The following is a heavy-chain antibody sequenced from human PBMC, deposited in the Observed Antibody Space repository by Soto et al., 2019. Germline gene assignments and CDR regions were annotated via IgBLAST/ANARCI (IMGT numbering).Heavy chain of an antibody. J-gene: IGHJ6*03. CDR2: ISSSGSTI. D-gene: IGHD3-3*01. CDR1: GFTFSDYY. Sequence: GGSLRLSCAASGFTFSDYYMSWIRQAPGKGLEWVSYISSSGSTIYYADSVKGRFTISRDNAKNSLYLQMNSLRAEDTAVYYCARYHDFWSGYYMNYYYYMDVWGKGTTVTVSS. V-gene: IGHV3-11*01. CDR3: ARYHDFWSGYYMNYYYYMDV.